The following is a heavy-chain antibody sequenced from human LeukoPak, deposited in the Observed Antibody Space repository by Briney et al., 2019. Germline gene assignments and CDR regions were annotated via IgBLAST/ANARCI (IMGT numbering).Heavy chain of an antibody. CDR3: ARTPRGIFSYYYMDV. Sequence: GGSLRLSCAASGFTFSSYSMNWVRQAPGKGLEWVSPISSSSSYIYYADSVKGRFTISRDNAKNSLYLQMNSLRAEDTAVYYCARTPRGIFSYYYMDVWGKGTTVTVSS. CDR2: ISSSSSYI. V-gene: IGHV3-21*01. D-gene: IGHD3-9*01. CDR1: GFTFSSYS. J-gene: IGHJ6*03.